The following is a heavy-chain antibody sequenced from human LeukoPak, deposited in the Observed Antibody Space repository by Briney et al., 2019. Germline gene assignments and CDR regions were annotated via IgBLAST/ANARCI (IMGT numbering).Heavy chain of an antibody. V-gene: IGHV1-69*05. Sequence: SVKVSCKASGGTFSSYAISWVRQAPGQGLEWMGGIIPIFGTANYAQKFQGRGTITTDESTSTAYMELSSLRSEDTAVYYCARVRYYDSSGYQRREGVYYYYYMDVWGKGTTVTVSS. J-gene: IGHJ6*03. D-gene: IGHD3-22*01. CDR1: GGTFSSYA. CDR2: IIPIFGTA. CDR3: ARVRYYDSSGYQRREGVYYYYYMDV.